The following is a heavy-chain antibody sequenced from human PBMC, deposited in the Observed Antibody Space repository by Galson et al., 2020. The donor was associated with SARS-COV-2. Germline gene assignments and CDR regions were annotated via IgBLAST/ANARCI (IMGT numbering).Heavy chain of an antibody. J-gene: IGHJ4*02. CDR3: AKAPLNTYGYAD. CDR1: GFTFRSYG. V-gene: IGHV3-30*02. CDR2: IPYDEADK. D-gene: IGHD5-18*01. Sequence: GGSLRLSCRASGFTFRSYGMHWVRQAQGKGLEWVAFIPYDEADKYYADSVKGRFTISRDNSRNTLYLQMNSLRAEDTAVYYCAKAPLNTYGYADWGQGTLVAVSS.